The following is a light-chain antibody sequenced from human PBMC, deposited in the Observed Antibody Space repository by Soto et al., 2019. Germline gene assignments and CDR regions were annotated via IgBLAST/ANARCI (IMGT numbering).Light chain of an antibody. J-gene: IGKJ1*01. V-gene: IGKV1-5*03. CDR3: QQYHSYPWT. CDR1: QSISEW. Sequence: DIQMTQSPSTLSASVGDRVTLTCRASQSISEWLAWYQQKPGKAPRLLIYKASRLESGDPLRFSGSGSGTEFTLIISGLQPDDFATYYCQQYHSYPWTFGQGTKVEIK. CDR2: KAS.